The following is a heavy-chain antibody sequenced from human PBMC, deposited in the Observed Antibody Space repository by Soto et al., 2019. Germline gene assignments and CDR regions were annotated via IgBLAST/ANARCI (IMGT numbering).Heavy chain of an antibody. V-gene: IGHV5-51*01. Sequence: PGESLKISCQGSGYSITSYWIGWVRQMPGKGLEWMGIIYPGDSDTRYSPSFQGQVTISADKSISTTYLQWSSLEASDTAMYYCATSLSLTTFRVMDVWGQGTTVTVSS. CDR1: GYSITSYW. D-gene: IGHD3-16*01. CDR2: IYPGDSDT. CDR3: ATSLSLTTFRVMDV. J-gene: IGHJ6*02.